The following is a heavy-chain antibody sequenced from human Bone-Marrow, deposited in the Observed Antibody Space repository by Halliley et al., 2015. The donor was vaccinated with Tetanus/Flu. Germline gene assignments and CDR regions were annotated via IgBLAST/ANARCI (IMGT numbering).Heavy chain of an antibody. D-gene: IGHD3-22*01. J-gene: IGHJ4*02. CDR3: ATRSYYDSSGYWVY. Sequence: WMGIIYVGDSDTGYIPSFRGQVTISADKSLTTAYLQWSSLKASDSAMYYCATRSYYDSSGYWVYWGQGTLVTVSS. CDR2: IYVGDSDT. V-gene: IGHV5-51*01.